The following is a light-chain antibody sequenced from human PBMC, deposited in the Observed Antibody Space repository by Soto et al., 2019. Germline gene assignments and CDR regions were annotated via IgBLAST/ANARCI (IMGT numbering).Light chain of an antibody. V-gene: IGKV3-15*01. CDR1: QSVSTN. CDR2: GAS. CDR3: QHYDNWLST. Sequence: EIVMTQSPATLSVSPGERVTLSCRASQSVSTNLAWYQQKSGQAPRVLIYGASTRATGIPARFSGSGSGTEFTLSISSLQSEDIAVYYCQHYDNWLSTFGGGTKVEIK. J-gene: IGKJ4*01.